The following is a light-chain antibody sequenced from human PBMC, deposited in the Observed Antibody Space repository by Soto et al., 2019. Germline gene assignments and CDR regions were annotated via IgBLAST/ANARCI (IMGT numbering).Light chain of an antibody. V-gene: IGKV3-15*01. CDR1: QSVSSN. J-gene: IGKJ2*01. Sequence: EIVMTQSPATLSVSPGERATLSCRASQSVSSNLAWYQQKPGQAPRLLIYGASTRATGIPARFSGSGSGTEFTLTISSLQSEDFALYYCQRCNNWPPYPFGQGTKLEIK. CDR2: GAS. CDR3: QRCNNWPPYP.